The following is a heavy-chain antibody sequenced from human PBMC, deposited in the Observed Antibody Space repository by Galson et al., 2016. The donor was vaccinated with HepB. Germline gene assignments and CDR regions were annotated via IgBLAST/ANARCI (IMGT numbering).Heavy chain of an antibody. V-gene: IGHV3-33*01. D-gene: IGHD4-17*01. CDR2: TYSDGSKN. J-gene: IGHJ4*02. CDR1: GFTFSTYG. Sequence: SLRLSCAASGFTFSTYGIQWVRQAPGKGLEWVAFTYSDGSKNYYADSVKGRFTISRDNSKNTLDLHMDYLRAEDTAVYYCARDDVAGDYRFDCWGQGTLVTVSS. CDR3: ARDDVAGDYRFDC.